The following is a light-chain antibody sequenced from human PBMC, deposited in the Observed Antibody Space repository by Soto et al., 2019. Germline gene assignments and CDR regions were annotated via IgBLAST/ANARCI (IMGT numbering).Light chain of an antibody. CDR2: QVT. V-gene: IGLV2-14*01. CDR1: SSDVGTYNY. Sequence: QSALTQPASVSGSPGQSITISCTGTSSDVGTYNYVSWYLQHPGNAPKLIIYQVTNRPSGVSNRFSGSKSGNTASLTISGLQAEDESYFYCSSYTSSSSPYVFGTGTKVTV. CDR3: SSYTSSSSPYV. J-gene: IGLJ1*01.